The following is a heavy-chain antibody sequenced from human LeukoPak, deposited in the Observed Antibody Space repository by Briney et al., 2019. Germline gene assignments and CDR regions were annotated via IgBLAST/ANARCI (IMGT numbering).Heavy chain of an antibody. V-gene: IGHV3-43*02. J-gene: IGHJ4*02. Sequence: GGSLRLSCAASGFTFDDYAMHWVRQAPGKGLEWVSLISGDGGSTYYADSVKGRFTISRDNSKNSLYLQMNSLRAEDTAVYYCAKALTIFGVVPFDYWGQGTLVTVSS. CDR2: ISGDGGST. CDR3: AKALTIFGVVPFDY. D-gene: IGHD3-3*01. CDR1: GFTFDDYA.